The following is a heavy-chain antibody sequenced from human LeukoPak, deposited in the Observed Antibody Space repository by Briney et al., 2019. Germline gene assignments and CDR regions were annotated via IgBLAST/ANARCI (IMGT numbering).Heavy chain of an antibody. CDR2: IKQDGSEK. CDR3: ARGTWYSSSWYDWYFDL. V-gene: IGHV3-7*01. J-gene: IGHJ2*01. CDR1: GFTFSDYY. Sequence: GGSLRLSCAAPGFTFSDYYMSWIRQAPGKGLEWAANIKQDGSEKYYVDSVKGRFTISRDNAKNSLYLQMNSLRAEDTAVYYCARGTWYSSSWYDWYFDLWGRGTLVTVSS. D-gene: IGHD6-13*01.